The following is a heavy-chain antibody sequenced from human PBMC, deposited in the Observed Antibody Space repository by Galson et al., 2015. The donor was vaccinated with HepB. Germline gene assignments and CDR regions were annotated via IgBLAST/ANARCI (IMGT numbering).Heavy chain of an antibody. V-gene: IGHV4-59*08. D-gene: IGHD2-21*02. Sequence: ETLSLTCNVSGGSMIDYCWTWVRQAPGKGLEWIGYIHYRGTTNSNPSLESRLTMSVDTSKNQFSLSLRSVSAADTAVYYCTRRGGGYTFCGADCPEAFDIWGQGTLVTVSS. J-gene: IGHJ3*02. CDR1: GGSMIDYC. CDR3: TRRGGGYTFCGADCPEAFDI. CDR2: IHYRGTT.